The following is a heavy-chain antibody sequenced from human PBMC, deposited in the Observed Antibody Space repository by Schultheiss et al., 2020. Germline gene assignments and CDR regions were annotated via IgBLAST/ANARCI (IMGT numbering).Heavy chain of an antibody. CDR1: GFTFDDYA. CDR3: AKAYYGHYYYGMDV. J-gene: IGHJ6*02. CDR2: ISWNSGSI. V-gene: IGHV3-9*01. D-gene: IGHD3-10*01. Sequence: GGSLRLSCAASGFTFDDYAMHWVRQVPGKGLEWVSGISWNSGSIGYADSVKGRFTISRDNAKNSLYLQMNSLRAEDTALYYCAKAYYGHYYYGMDVWGQGTTVTVSS.